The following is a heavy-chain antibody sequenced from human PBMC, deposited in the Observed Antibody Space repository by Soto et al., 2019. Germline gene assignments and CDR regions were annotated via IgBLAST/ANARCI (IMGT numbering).Heavy chain of an antibody. CDR2: ISYDGSNK. CDR3: ARDQAGTTSVIDAFDI. CDR1: GFTFSSYA. V-gene: IGHV3-30-3*01. J-gene: IGHJ3*02. D-gene: IGHD1-1*01. Sequence: QVQLVESGGGVVQPGRSLRLSCAASGFTFSSYAMHWVRQAPGKGLEWVAVISYDGSNKYYADSVKGRFTISRDNSKNTLDLQMNSLRAEDTAVYYCARDQAGTTSVIDAFDIWGQGTMVTVSS.